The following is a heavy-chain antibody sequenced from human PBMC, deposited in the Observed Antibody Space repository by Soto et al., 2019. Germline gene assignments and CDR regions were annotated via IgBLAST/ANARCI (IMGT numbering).Heavy chain of an antibody. J-gene: IGHJ5*02. Sequence: SETLSLTCTVSGGSVSSGSYYWSWIRQPPGKGLEWIGYINYSGSTNYNPSLKSRVTISVDTSKNQFSLKLSSVTAADTAVYYCARRITYYDILTGRYSNWFDPWGQGTLVTVSS. V-gene: IGHV4-61*01. CDR2: INYSGST. CDR1: GGSVSSGSYY. CDR3: ARRITYYDILTGRYSNWFDP. D-gene: IGHD3-9*01.